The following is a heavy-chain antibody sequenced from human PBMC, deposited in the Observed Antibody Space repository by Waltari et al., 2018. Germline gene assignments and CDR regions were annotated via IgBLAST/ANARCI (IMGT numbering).Heavy chain of an antibody. Sequence: QLQLQESGSGLVKPSQTLSLTCAVSGGSISSGGYSWSWIRQPPGKGLEWIGYIYHSGSTYYNPSLKSRVTISVDRSKNQFSLKLSSVTAADTAVYYCARASDDYSNYFWFDPWGQGTLVTVSS. CDR1: GGSISSGGYS. V-gene: IGHV4-30-2*01. J-gene: IGHJ5*02. D-gene: IGHD4-4*01. CDR3: ARASDDYSNYFWFDP. CDR2: IYHSGST.